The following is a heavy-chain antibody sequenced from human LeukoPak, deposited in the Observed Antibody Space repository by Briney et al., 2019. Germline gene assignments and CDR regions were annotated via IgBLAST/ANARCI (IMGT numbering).Heavy chain of an antibody. CDR1: GYTFTSYG. Sequence: ASVKVSCKASGYTFTSYGISWVRQAPGQGLEWMGWISAYNGNTNYAQKLQGRVTMTTDTSTSTAYMELRSLRSDDTAVYYCARDEGFAYSSGSSPVRSWGQGTLVTVSS. J-gene: IGHJ4*02. CDR3: ARDEGFAYSSGSSPVRS. CDR2: ISAYNGNT. D-gene: IGHD6-19*01. V-gene: IGHV1-18*01.